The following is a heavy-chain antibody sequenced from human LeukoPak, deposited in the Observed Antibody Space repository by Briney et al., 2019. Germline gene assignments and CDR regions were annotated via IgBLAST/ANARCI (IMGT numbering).Heavy chain of an antibody. J-gene: IGHJ6*02. CDR1: GFTFSTYA. Sequence: GGSLRLSCAASGFTFSTYAMNWVRQAPGKGLEWVSLISDSGANKHYAASVKGRFTISRDNSKNTLSLQMNSLRPEDTAGYYCAKDVRVGGGGMDVWGQGTPVTVSS. CDR3: AKDVRVGGGGMDV. V-gene: IGHV3-23*01. D-gene: IGHD1-26*01. CDR2: ISDSGANK.